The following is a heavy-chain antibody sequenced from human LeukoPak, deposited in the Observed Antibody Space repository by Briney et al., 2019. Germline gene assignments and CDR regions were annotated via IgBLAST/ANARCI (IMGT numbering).Heavy chain of an antibody. Sequence: ASVKVSCKASGYTFTGYYMHWVRQAPGQRLEWMGWINPNSGGTNYAQKFQGRVTMTRDTSISTAYMELSRLRSDDTAVYYCARAPPYSSSWSTYDYWGQGTLVTVSS. D-gene: IGHD6-13*01. CDR1: GYTFTGYY. V-gene: IGHV1-2*02. CDR2: INPNSGGT. J-gene: IGHJ4*02. CDR3: ARAPPYSSSWSTYDY.